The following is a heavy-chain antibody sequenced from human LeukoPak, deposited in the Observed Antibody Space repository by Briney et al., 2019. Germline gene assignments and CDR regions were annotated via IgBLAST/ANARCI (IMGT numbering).Heavy chain of an antibody. CDR2: TYYRSKWYN. CDR1: GESVSSNSAA. CDR3: ARGGYDVWTGYYMSYYYMDV. Sequence: SQTLSLTCAISGESVSSNSAAWNWIRQSPSRGPEWLGRTYYRSKWYNEYAVSVKSRITIKPDTSKTQVSLQLNSVTPEDTAVYYCARGGYDVWTGYYMSYYYMDVWGKGTTVTVSS. J-gene: IGHJ6*03. D-gene: IGHD3-3*01. V-gene: IGHV6-1*01.